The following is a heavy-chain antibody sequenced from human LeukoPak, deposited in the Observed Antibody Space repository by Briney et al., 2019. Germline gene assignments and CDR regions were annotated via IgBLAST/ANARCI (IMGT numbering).Heavy chain of an antibody. V-gene: IGHV3-23*01. CDR3: AKVKSSLTLIGA. D-gene: IGHD2-8*01. CDR1: GFLFSRCA. Sequence: GGSLRLSCAAPGFLFSRCAMSWVRQPPGKGLEWVSSISGAGDIAHYAESVKGRFTISRDNSGNTLYVQMDSLRAEDTAVYYCAKVKSSLTLIGAWGQGTLVTVSS. CDR2: ISGAGDIA. J-gene: IGHJ5*02.